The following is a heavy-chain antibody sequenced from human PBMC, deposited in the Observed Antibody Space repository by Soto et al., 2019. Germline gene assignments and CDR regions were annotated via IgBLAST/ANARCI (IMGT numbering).Heavy chain of an antibody. D-gene: IGHD3-22*01. J-gene: IGHJ4*02. CDR3: ARDRPAITMSSFDY. CDR1: GFTFSSYS. Sequence: PGGSLRLSCAASGFTFSSYSMNWVRQAPGKGLEWVSSISSSSSYIYYADSVKGRFTISRDNAKNSLYLQMNSLRAEDTAVYYCARDRPAITMSSFDYWGQGTLVTVSS. V-gene: IGHV3-21*01. CDR2: ISSSSSYI.